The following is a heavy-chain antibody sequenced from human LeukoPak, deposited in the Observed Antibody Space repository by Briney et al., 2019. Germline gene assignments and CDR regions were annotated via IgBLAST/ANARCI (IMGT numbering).Heavy chain of an antibody. J-gene: IGHJ6*03. CDR3: ARDRDYYTPFFQEVYCMDV. CDR2: ISSSGSTI. V-gene: IGHV3-11*04. CDR1: GFTFSDYY. D-gene: IGHD2-2*02. Sequence: GGSLRLSCAASGFTFSDYYMSWIRQAPGKGLEWVSYISSSGSTIYYADSVKGRFTISRDNAKNSLNLQMSSLRAEDTAIYYCARDRDYYTPFFQEVYCMDVWGKGTTVTVSS.